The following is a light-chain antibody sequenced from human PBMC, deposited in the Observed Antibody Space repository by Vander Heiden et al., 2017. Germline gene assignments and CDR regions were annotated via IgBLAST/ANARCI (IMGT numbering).Light chain of an antibody. CDR1: QSITSW. V-gene: IGKV1-5*03. CDR3: QQDSCYSRT. CDR2: KAS. J-gene: IGKJ1*01. Sequence: DIPMTQSPSTLSASVGDRVTITCRASQSITSWLAWYQQKPGKAPKLLIYKASSLASGVPSRFSGSGSGTEFTLTISSLQPDDFAAYYCQQDSCYSRTFGQGTKVEIK.